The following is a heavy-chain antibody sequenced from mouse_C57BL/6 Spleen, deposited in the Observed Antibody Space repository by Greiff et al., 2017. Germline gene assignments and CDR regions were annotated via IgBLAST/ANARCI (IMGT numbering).Heavy chain of an antibody. D-gene: IGHD1-1*01. CDR3: ARDGIAMDY. J-gene: IGHJ4*01. Sequence: EVKLMESGGGLVKPGGSLKLSCAASGFTFSDYGMHWVRQAPEKGLEWVAYISSGSSTFYYADTVKGRFTISRDNAKNTLFLQMTSLRSEDTAMYYCARDGIAMDYWGQGTSVTVSS. CDR2: ISSGSSTF. V-gene: IGHV5-17*01. CDR1: GFTFSDYG.